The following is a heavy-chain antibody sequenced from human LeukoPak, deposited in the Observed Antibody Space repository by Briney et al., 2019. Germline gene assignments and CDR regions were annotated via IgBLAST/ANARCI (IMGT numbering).Heavy chain of an antibody. J-gene: IGHJ4*02. CDR3: ARAEGYGGELDS. Sequence: GGSLRLSCVASRFIFSNYWMSWVRQVPGKGLEWVANMKQDGREKYLVDSVKGRFTISRENSKNRLYLQMNSLRAEDTAVYYCARAEGYGGELDSWGQGTLVTVSS. V-gene: IGHV3-7*01. CDR1: RFIFSNYW. D-gene: IGHD4-23*01. CDR2: MKQDGREK.